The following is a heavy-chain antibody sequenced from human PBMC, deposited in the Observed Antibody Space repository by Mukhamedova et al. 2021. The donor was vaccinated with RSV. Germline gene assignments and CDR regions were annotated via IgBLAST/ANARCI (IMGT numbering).Heavy chain of an antibody. Sequence: WGWIRQPPGKGLEWIGSIYYRGYTYYNSSLNRRITIQLDTSKNQFSLEVNSVTAADTAVYYCARHFWCGYLAFDIWGQGTMVT. CDR2: IYYRGYT. V-gene: IGHV4-38-2*01. J-gene: IGHJ3*02. D-gene: IGHD3-3*02. CDR3: ARHFWCGYLAFDI.